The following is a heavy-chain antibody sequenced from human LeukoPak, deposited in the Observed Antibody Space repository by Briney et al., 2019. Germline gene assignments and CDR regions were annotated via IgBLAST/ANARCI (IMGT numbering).Heavy chain of an antibody. CDR1: GFTFDDYA. Sequence: PGGSLRLSCAASGFTFDDYAMHWVRQAPGKGLEWVSGISWNSGSIGYADSVKGRFTISRDNAKNSLYLQMNSLRAEDTAVYYCAKAHIAARPYYFDYWGQGTLVTVSS. V-gene: IGHV3-9*01. D-gene: IGHD6-6*01. CDR3: AKAHIAARPYYFDY. CDR2: ISWNSGSI. J-gene: IGHJ4*02.